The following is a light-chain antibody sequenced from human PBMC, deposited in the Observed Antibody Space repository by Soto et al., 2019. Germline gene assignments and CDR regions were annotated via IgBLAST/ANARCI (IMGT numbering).Light chain of an antibody. CDR3: QHFNRYPYT. CDR2: KAS. Sequence: DIQMTQSPSTLSASVGDRVTITCRASQSIRDYLAWFQQKPGKAPRLLIYKASNLQSGVPSRFSGSGSGTEFSLPLSSLQLYDFATYYCQHFNRYPYTFGQGTKLEIK. J-gene: IGKJ2*01. V-gene: IGKV1-5*03. CDR1: QSIRDY.